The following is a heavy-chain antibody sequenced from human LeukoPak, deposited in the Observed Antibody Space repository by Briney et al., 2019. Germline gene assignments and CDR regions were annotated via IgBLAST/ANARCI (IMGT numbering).Heavy chain of an antibody. V-gene: IGHV5-51*01. CDR1: GYSFTSYW. CDR2: IYPGDSDT. J-gene: IGHJ4*02. D-gene: IGHD4-23*01. CDR3: ARRSYGGKDFDY. Sequence: GESLKISGKGSGYSFTSYWSNWVGQMPGKGLEWMGIIYPGDSDTRYSPSFQGQVTISADKSINTAYLQWSSLKASDTAMYYCARRSYGGKDFDYWGQGTLVTVSS.